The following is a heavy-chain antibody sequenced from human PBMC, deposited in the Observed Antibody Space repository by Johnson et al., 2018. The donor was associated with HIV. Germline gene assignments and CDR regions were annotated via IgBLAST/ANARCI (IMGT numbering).Heavy chain of an antibody. CDR2: IYRGGST. Sequence: EVQLVESGGGLVQPGGSLRLSCGVSGFIVSSNHMNWVRQAPGKGLEWVSIIYRGGSTYYTDSVKGRFSISRDNSKNTLNLQMHGLRAEDTAVYYCARDLAYSGYEGAFDIWGQGTMVTVSS. CDR3: ARDLAYSGYEGAFDI. D-gene: IGHD5-12*01. CDR1: GFIVSSNH. V-gene: IGHV3-66*01. J-gene: IGHJ3*02.